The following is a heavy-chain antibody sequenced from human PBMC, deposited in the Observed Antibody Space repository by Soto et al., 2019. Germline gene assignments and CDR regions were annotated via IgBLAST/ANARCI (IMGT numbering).Heavy chain of an antibody. V-gene: IGHV3-30*18. CDR3: ANEVDCSSTSCYAPNFDY. Sequence: QVQLVESGGGVVQPGRSLRLSCAASGLTFSSYGMHWVRQAPGKGLEWVAVISYDGSNKYYADSVKGRFTISRDNSKNTLYLQMNSLRAEDTAVYYCANEVDCSSTSCYAPNFDYWGQGTLVTVSS. CDR1: GLTFSSYG. D-gene: IGHD2-2*01. J-gene: IGHJ4*02. CDR2: ISYDGSNK.